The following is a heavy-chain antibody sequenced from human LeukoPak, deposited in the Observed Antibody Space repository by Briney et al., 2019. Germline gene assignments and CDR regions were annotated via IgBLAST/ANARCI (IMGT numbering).Heavy chain of an antibody. CDR3: ARDGGSYYTGADAFDI. CDR1: GGSISSYY. CDR2: IYYSGST. D-gene: IGHD1-26*01. Sequence: SETLSLTCTVSGGSISSYYWSWIRQPPGKGLEWIGYIYYSGSTNYNPSLKSRVTISVDTSKNQFSLKLSSVTAADTAVYYCARDGGSYYTGADAFDIWGQGTMVTVSS. V-gene: IGHV4-59*01. J-gene: IGHJ3*02.